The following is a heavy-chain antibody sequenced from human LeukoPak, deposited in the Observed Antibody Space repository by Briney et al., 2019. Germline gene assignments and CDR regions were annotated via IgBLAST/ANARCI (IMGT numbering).Heavy chain of an antibody. D-gene: IGHD3-22*01. CDR1: GGTFSSYA. V-gene: IGHV1-69*04. Sequence: SVKVSCKASGGTFSSYAISWVRQAPGQGLEWMGRIIPILGIANYAQKFQGRVTITADKSTSTAYMELSSLRSEDTAVYYCARTYYYDSSGYYYFDYWGQGALVTVSS. CDR2: IIPILGIA. J-gene: IGHJ4*02. CDR3: ARTYYYDSSGYYYFDY.